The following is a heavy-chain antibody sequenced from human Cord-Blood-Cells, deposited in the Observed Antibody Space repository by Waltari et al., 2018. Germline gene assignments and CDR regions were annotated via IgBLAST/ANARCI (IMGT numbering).Heavy chain of an antibody. D-gene: IGHD6-6*01. CDR2: IYYSGST. Sequence: QLQLQESGPGLVKPSETLYLTCTVSGGSISSSSYSWGWIRQPPGKGLEWIGSIYYSGSTYENPPLKSRVTISVDTSKNQFSLKLSAVTAADTAVYYCARHGYSSSSYYFDDWGQGTLVTVSS. V-gene: IGHV4-39*01. J-gene: IGHJ4*02. CDR3: ARHGYSSSSYYFDD. CDR1: GGSISSSSYS.